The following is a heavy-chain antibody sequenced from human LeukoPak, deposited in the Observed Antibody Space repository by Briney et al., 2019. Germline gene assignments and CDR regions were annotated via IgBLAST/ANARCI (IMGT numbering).Heavy chain of an antibody. D-gene: IGHD6-13*01. J-gene: IGHJ6*03. CDR3: ARKSSSSANYYYYMDV. V-gene: IGHV4-59*01. CDR2: IYYSGST. CDR1: GGSISSYY. Sequence: PSETLSLTCTVSGGSISSYYWSWIRQPPGKGLEWIGYIYYSGSTNYNPSLKSRVTISVDTSKNQFSLKLGSVTAADTAVYYCARKSSSSANYYYYMDVWGKGTTVTVSS.